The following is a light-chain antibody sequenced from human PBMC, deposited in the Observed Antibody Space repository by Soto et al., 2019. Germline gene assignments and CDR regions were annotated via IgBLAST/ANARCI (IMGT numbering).Light chain of an antibody. CDR2: KAS. Sequence: DIQMTQSPSTLSASVGDRVTITCRASQSISSWLAWYQQKPGKAPKLLIYKASSLESGVPSLFSGSGSGTELTLTISSLQPDDFATYYCQQYNSYPSFGGGKKVEIK. CDR3: QQYNSYPS. V-gene: IGKV1-5*03. CDR1: QSISSW. J-gene: IGKJ4*01.